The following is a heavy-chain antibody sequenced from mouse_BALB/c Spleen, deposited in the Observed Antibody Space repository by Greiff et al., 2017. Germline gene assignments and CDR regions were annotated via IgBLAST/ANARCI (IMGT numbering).Heavy chain of an antibody. CDR2: ISSGSSTI. J-gene: IGHJ3*01. D-gene: IGHD3-2*01. Sequence: EVMLVESGGGLVKPGGSLKLSCAASGFTFSSFGMHWVRQAPEKGLEWVAYISSGSSTIYYADTVKGRFTISRDNPKNTLFLQMTSLRSEDTAMYYCARETARAKFAYWGQGTLVTVSA. V-gene: IGHV5-17*02. CDR3: ARETARAKFAY. CDR1: GFTFSSFG.